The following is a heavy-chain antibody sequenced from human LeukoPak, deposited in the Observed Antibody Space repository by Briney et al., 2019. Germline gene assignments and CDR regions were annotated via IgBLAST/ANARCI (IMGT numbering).Heavy chain of an antibody. J-gene: IGHJ4*02. V-gene: IGHV3-23*01. CDR2: IYGNGDKA. CDR3: GKNPGSYGSDGLHYFDS. CDR1: GFMFTSYA. Sequence: GGSLRLSCEASGFMFTSYAMSWVRQAPGKGLEWVSAIYGNGDKAYYADSVKGRFIVSRDKSRNTLYLEMNSLRGEDTAVYYCGKNPGSYGSDGLHYFDSWGQGSLVTVSS. D-gene: IGHD3-10*01.